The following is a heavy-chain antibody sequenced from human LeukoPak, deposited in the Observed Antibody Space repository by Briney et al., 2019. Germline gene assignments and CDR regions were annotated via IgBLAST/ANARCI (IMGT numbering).Heavy chain of an antibody. J-gene: IGHJ6*03. V-gene: IGHV4-34*01. Sequence: PSETLSLTCAVYGGSFSGYYWSWIRQPPGKGLEWIAEINHSGSTNYNPSLKSRVTISVGTSKNQFSLKLSSVTAADTAVYYCARRGYSYYYYMDVWGKGTTVTISS. CDR1: GGSFSGYY. CDR2: INHSGST. CDR3: ARRGYSYYYYMDV.